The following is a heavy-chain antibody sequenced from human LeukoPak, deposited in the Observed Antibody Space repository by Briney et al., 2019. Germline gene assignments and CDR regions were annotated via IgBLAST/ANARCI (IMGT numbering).Heavy chain of an antibody. CDR1: GFTFNHYA. J-gene: IGHJ4*02. CDR3: ARGWTTFHY. CDR2: VSENGDGT. D-gene: IGHD1-1*01. V-gene: IGHV3-23*01. Sequence: GGSLRLSCVASGFTFNHYAMSWVRQAPGKGLEWVASVSENGDGTMYPDSVKGRFTISRDNSRKTVLLEVNSLRVEDAATYYRARGWTTFHYWGQGALVTVSS.